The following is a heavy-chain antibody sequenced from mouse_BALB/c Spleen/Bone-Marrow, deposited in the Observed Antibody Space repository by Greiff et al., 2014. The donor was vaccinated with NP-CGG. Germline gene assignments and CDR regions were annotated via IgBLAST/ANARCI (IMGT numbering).Heavy chain of an antibody. J-gene: IGHJ1*01. CDR3: ASAYYGNYV. Sequence: QVQLKESGAELAKPGASVKMSCKASGYTFTSYWMHWVKQRPGQGLEWIGYINPSTGYTEYNQKFKDKATLTADKSSSTAYMQLSGLTSEDSAVYYCASAYYGNYVWGAGTTVTVSS. V-gene: IGHV1-7*01. CDR2: INPSTGYT. D-gene: IGHD2-10*01. CDR1: GYTFTSYW.